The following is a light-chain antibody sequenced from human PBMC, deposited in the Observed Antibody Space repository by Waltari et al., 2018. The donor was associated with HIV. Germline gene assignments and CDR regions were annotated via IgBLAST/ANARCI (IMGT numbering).Light chain of an antibody. CDR1: SSDIGAYNY. CDR2: GVT. Sequence: QSALTQPPSASGSPGQSATISCTGTSSDIGAYNYVSWFQQHPGKAPKLMIYGVTKRPSGVPDRFSGSKSGNTASLTVAGLQAEDEADYYCASHAGSKDVFGGGTRLTVL. V-gene: IGLV2-8*01. CDR3: ASHAGSKDV. J-gene: IGLJ2*01.